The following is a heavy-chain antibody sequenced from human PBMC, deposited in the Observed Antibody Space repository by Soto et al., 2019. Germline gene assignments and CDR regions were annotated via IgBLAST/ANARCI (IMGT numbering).Heavy chain of an antibody. J-gene: IGHJ6*02. CDR2: ISGSGGST. V-gene: IGHV3-23*01. CDR3: AKHFGVVITYYYYGMDV. Sequence: TGGSLRLSCAASGFTFSSYAMSWVRQAPGKGLEWVSAISGSGGSTYYADSVKGRFTISRDNSKNTLYLQMNSLRAEDTAVYYCAKHFGVVITYYYYGMDVWGQGTTVTVSS. D-gene: IGHD3-3*01. CDR1: GFTFSSYA.